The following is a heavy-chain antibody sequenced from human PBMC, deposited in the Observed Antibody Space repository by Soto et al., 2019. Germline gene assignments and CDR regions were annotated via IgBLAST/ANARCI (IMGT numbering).Heavy chain of an antibody. Sequence: SETVSLTCTAAGSSISCYYWSWILRPAWKGLEWIGRIYTRGSTNYNPSLKSRVTMTVDTSKNQFSLKLSSVTAADTAVYYCARGGTYCSGGSCYSPFDYWGQGTLVTVSS. J-gene: IGHJ4*02. CDR1: GSSISCYY. CDR2: IYTRGST. D-gene: IGHD2-15*01. CDR3: ARGGTYCSGGSCYSPFDY. V-gene: IGHV4-4*07.